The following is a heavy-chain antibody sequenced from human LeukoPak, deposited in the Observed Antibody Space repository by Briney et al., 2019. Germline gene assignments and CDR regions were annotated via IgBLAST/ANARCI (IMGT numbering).Heavy chain of an antibody. CDR2: INPNTGDT. J-gene: IGHJ4*01. V-gene: IGHV1-2*02. D-gene: IGHD3-10*01. CDR1: GFPFTDYN. Sequence: ASVKVSCKASGFPFTDYNIHWVRQAPGQGLEWMGWINPNTGDTTYAQRFQGRVSMARDTSIKTAYLDLSGLRSDDADVYYCARDLGMSSFGSGSYSPFEFWGHGTLVTVSS. CDR3: ARDLGMSSFGSGSYSPFEF.